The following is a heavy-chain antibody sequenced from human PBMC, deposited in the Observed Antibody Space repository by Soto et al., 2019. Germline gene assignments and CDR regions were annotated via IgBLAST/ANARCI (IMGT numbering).Heavy chain of an antibody. CDR3: ATLASIQLERYDS. D-gene: IGHD1-1*01. CDR2: INSDGSNT. CDR1: GFTFSTYW. V-gene: IGHV3-74*01. Sequence: EVQLVESGGGLVQPGGSLRLSCAASGFTFSTYWMHWVRQAPGKGLVWVSRINSDGSNTIYADSVKGRFTISRDNAKKTLYLQMNSLRAEDTAVYYCATLASIQLERYDSWGQGTLVTVSS. J-gene: IGHJ4*02.